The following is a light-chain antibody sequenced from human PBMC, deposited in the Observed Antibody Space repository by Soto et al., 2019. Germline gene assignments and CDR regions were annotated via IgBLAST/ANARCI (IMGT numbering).Light chain of an antibody. J-gene: IGKJ4*01. V-gene: IGKV1-33*01. Sequence: DIQMTQSPSSLSASVGDRVTITCQASQDIKNYLNWYQKKSGKAPKLLIYDASDLETGVQSRFSGSGYGTDFTFTINSLQTEDIATYYCQQYDNLPLTFGGGTKVDIK. CDR2: DAS. CDR1: QDIKNY. CDR3: QQYDNLPLT.